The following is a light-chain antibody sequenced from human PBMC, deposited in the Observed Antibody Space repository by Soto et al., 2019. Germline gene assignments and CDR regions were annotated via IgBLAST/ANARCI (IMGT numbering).Light chain of an antibody. CDR3: ASWDDSLSVPI. Sequence: QSVLPQPPSASGTPGQRVTTSCSGSRSDIGSNYVYWYQHLPGMAPKLLIYRNDQRPSGVPDRISGSKSGTSASLAIIGLRSEDEAEYYCASWDDSLSVPIFGGGTKVTVL. J-gene: IGLJ2*01. CDR2: RND. V-gene: IGLV1-47*01. CDR1: RSDIGSNY.